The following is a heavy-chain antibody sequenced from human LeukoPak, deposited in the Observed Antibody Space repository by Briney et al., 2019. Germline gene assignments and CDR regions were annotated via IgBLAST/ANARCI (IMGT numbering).Heavy chain of an antibody. CDR1: GFTFSSYA. V-gene: IGHV3-30-3*01. CDR2: ISYDGSDE. CDR3: ARGDGMDV. J-gene: IGHJ6*02. Sequence: PGGSLRLSCAASGFTFSSYAMHWVRQAPGKGLEWVAIISYDGSDEYYVDSVKGRFTISRDNSKNTLNLQMNSLRAEDTAVYYCARGDGMDVWGQGTTVTVSS.